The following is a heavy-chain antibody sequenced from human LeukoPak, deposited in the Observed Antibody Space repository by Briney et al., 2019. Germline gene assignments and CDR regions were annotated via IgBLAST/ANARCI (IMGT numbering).Heavy chain of an antibody. CDR2: IRYDGSNK. J-gene: IGHJ5*02. Sequence: PGGSLRLSCAASGFTFSSYGMRWVRQAPGKGLEWVAFIRYDGSNKYYADSVKGRFTISRDNSKNTLYLQMNSLRAEDTAVYYCAKDLYDYVWGSYRYKSWPNWFDPWGQGTLVTVSS. V-gene: IGHV3-30*02. D-gene: IGHD3-16*02. CDR1: GFTFSSYG. CDR3: AKDLYDYVWGSYRYKSWPNWFDP.